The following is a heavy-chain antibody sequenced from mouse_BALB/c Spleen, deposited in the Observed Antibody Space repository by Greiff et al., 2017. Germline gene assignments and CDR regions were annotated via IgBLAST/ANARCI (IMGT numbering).Heavy chain of an antibody. CDR2: ISYDGSN. Sequence: EVQLVESGPGLVKPSQSLSLTCSVTGYSITSGYYWNWIRQFPGNKLEWMGYISYDGSNNYNPSLKNRISITRDTSKNQFFLKLNSVTTEDTATYYCARGEGGNYVLDYWGQGTSVTVSS. D-gene: IGHD2-1*01. J-gene: IGHJ4*01. CDR3: ARGEGGNYVLDY. CDR1: GYSITSGYY. V-gene: IGHV3-6*02.